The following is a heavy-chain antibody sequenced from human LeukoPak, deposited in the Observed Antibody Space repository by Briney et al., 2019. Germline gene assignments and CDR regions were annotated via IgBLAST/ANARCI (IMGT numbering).Heavy chain of an antibody. CDR3: ARGDLWSGSFYYYYYMDV. CDR1: GYTFTSYG. V-gene: IGHV1-69*13. J-gene: IGHJ6*03. CDR2: IIPIFGTV. Sequence: SVKVSCKASGYTFTSYGISWVRQAPGQGLEWMGGIIPIFGTVNFAQKFQGRVTITADDSTSTAYMELSSLRPEDTAVYYCARGDLWSGSFYYYYYMDVWAKGTTVTVSS. D-gene: IGHD3-3*01.